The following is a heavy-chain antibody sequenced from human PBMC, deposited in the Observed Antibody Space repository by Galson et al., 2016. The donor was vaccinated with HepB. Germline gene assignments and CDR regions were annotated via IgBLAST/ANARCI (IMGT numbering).Heavy chain of an antibody. CDR1: GYTFSDFY. Sequence: SVKVSCKASGYTFSDFYMHWVRQAPGQGLEWMGWINPKNGCTNYTQKFQGWVTMTRDMSISKFYMALSRLRHDDTSVNYCPREGPPRLTSFGETDLRHGMDVWGQGTTVTVSS. V-gene: IGHV1-2*04. J-gene: IGHJ6*02. CDR2: INPKNGCT. CDR3: PREGPPRLTSFGETDLRHGMDV. D-gene: IGHD3-3*01.